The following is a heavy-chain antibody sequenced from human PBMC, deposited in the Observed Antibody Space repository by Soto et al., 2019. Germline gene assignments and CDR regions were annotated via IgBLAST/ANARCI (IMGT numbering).Heavy chain of an antibody. D-gene: IGHD1-26*01. J-gene: IGHJ4*02. CDR1: GFPFRTYW. CDR2: INNDGSTT. CDR3: AKDTLELPTSFDY. V-gene: IGHV3-74*01. Sequence: GSLGLSCAASGFPFRTYWMHWGRPAPGKGPVWGSRINNDGSTTRYADSGKGRFTISRDNAKNTRYLQMNSLRAEDTAVYYCAKDTLELPTSFDYWGQGTLVNVSP.